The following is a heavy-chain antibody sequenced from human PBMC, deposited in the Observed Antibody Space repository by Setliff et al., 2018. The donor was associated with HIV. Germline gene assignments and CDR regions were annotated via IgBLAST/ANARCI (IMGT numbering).Heavy chain of an antibody. Sequence: SVKVSCKASGGTFSCYASSWVRQAPGQGLEWMGGIIPIFGTANYAQKFQGRVTITADESTSTAYMELSSLRSEDTAVYYCASGGEISVAGPSLYYFDYWGQGTLVTVTS. CDR3: ASGGEISVAGPSLYYFDY. CDR1: GGTFSCYA. D-gene: IGHD6-19*01. V-gene: IGHV1-69*13. J-gene: IGHJ4*02. CDR2: IIPIFGTA.